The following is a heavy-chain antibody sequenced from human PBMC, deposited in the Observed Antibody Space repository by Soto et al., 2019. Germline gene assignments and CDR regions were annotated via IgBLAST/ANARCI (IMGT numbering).Heavy chain of an antibody. J-gene: IGHJ6*02. CDR1: GFTFSSYG. D-gene: IGHD6-13*01. CDR2: IWYDGSNK. CDR3: ARDFLNSSSPAVYYYYGMDV. V-gene: IGHV3-33*01. Sequence: GGFLRLSCAASGFTFSSYGMHWVRQAPGKGLEWVAVIWYDGSNKYYADSVKGRFTISRDNSKNTLYLQMNSLRAEDTAVYYCARDFLNSSSPAVYYYYGMDVWGQGTTVTVSS.